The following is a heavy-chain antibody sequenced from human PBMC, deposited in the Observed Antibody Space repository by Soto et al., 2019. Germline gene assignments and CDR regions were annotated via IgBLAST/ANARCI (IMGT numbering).Heavy chain of an antibody. Sequence: GASVKVSCKASGYTFTSYAMHWVRQAPGQRLEWMGWINAGNGNTKYSQKFQGRVTITRDTSASTAYMELSSLRSEDTAVYYCARPYCSGGSCYGQGYWGQGTLVTVSS. CDR1: GYTFTSYA. D-gene: IGHD2-15*01. J-gene: IGHJ4*02. CDR2: INAGNGNT. V-gene: IGHV1-3*01. CDR3: ARPYCSGGSCYGQGY.